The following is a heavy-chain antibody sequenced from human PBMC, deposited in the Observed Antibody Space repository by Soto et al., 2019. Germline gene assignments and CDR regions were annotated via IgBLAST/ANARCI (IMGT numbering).Heavy chain of an antibody. Sequence: GGPPRLSCAGSVFAFSSYEMTLVSQAPGKGLEWVSDIDKYGNEIYDVDSVKGRFTISRYNARNSLFLQMHSLRADDTALYYCARNPRTFYFYGFDVWGQLTTVTVSS. D-gene: IGHD2-21*01. CDR3: ARNPRTFYFYGFDV. V-gene: IGHV3-48*03. J-gene: IGHJ6*02. CDR2: IDKYGNEI. CDR1: VFAFSSYE.